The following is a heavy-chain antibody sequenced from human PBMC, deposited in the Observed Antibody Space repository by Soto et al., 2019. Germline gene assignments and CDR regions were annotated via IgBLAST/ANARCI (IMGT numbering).Heavy chain of an antibody. V-gene: IGHV4-31*03. D-gene: IGHD4-4*01. CDR2: NYYSGST. CDR1: GGSISSGGYY. Sequence: SETLSLTCTVSGGSISSGGYYWSWIRQHPGKGLEWIGYNYYSGSTYYNQSPKSRDTISVDTSKTQFSLRLSSVTAADTAVYYCARVGSNYVSDYWGQGTLVTVSS. CDR3: ARVGSNYVSDY. J-gene: IGHJ4*02.